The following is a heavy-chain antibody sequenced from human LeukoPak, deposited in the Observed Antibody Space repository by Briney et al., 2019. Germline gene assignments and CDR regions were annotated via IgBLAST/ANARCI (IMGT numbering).Heavy chain of an antibody. J-gene: IGHJ4*02. CDR3: AKGRLRFLEWLFVY. CDR1: GFTFSSYG. D-gene: IGHD3-3*01. V-gene: IGHV3-30*02. Sequence: PGGSLRLSCAASGFTFSSYGVHWVRQAPGKGLEWVAFIRYDGSNKYYADSVKGRFTISRDNSKNTLYLQMNSLRAEDTAVYYCAKGRLRFLEWLFVYWGQGTLVTVSS. CDR2: IRYDGSNK.